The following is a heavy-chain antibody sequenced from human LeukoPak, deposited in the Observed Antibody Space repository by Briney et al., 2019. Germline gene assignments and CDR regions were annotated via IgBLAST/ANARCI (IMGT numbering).Heavy chain of an antibody. Sequence: GGSLRLSCAASGFTFSSYAMSWVRQAPGKGLEWVSAISGSGGSTYYADSVKGRFAISRDNSKNTLYPQMNSLRAEDTAVYYCAKDRNGYFDYWGQGTLVTVSS. D-gene: IGHD2-8*01. CDR1: GFTFSSYA. CDR3: AKDRNGYFDY. J-gene: IGHJ4*02. V-gene: IGHV3-23*01. CDR2: ISGSGGST.